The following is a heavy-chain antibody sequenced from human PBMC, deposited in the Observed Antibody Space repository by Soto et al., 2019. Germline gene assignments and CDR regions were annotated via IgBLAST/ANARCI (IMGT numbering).Heavy chain of an antibody. V-gene: IGHV4-59*01. CDR1: GGSISSYY. CDR2: IYYSGST. J-gene: IGHJ4*02. Sequence: PSETLSLTCTVSGGSISSYYWSWIRQPPGKGLEWIGYIYYSGSTNYNPSLKSRVTISVDTSKNQFSLKLSSVTAADTAVYFCASSGVEYYYFDDWGQGTLVTGSS. CDR3: ASSGVEYYYFDD. D-gene: IGHD6-6*01.